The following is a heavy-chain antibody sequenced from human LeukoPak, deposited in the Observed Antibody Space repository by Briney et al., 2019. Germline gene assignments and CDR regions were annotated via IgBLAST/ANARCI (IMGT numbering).Heavy chain of an antibody. V-gene: IGHV4-39*01. J-gene: IGHJ4*02. Sequence: SETLSLTCTVSGGSISSSSYYWGWIRQPPGKGLEWIGSIYYSGSTYYNPSLKSRVTISVDTSKNQFSLKLSSVTAADTAVYYCARYLYYGGVDYWGQGTLVTVSS. CDR1: GGSISSSSYY. CDR3: ARYLYYGGVDY. CDR2: IYYSGST. D-gene: IGHD3-10*01.